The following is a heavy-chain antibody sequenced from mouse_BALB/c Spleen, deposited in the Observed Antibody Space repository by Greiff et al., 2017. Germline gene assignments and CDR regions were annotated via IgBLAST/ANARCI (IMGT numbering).Heavy chain of an antibody. J-gene: IGHJ3*01. CDR2: IWAGGST. V-gene: IGHV2-9*02. D-gene: IGHD1-1*01. Sequence: VKLVESGPGLVAPSQSLSITCTVSGFSLTSYGVHWVRQPPGKGLEWLGVIWAGGSTNYNSALMSRLSISKDNSKSQVFLKMNSLQTDDTAMYYCAREGVYYGSSYVWFAYWGQGTLVTVSA. CDR1: GFSLTSYG. CDR3: AREGVYYGSSYVWFAY.